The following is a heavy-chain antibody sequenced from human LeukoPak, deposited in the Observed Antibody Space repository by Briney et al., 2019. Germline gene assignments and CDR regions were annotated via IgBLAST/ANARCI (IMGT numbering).Heavy chain of an antibody. CDR2: INHSGST. CDR1: GGSFSGYY. Sequence: SETLSLTCAVYGGSFSGYYWSWIRQPPGKGLEWIGEINHSGSTNYNPSLKSRVTISVDTSKNQFSLKLSSVTAVDTAVYYCARGVPLGGELLRFDYWGQGTLVTVSS. D-gene: IGHD1-26*01. CDR3: ARGVPLGGELLRFDY. J-gene: IGHJ4*02. V-gene: IGHV4-34*01.